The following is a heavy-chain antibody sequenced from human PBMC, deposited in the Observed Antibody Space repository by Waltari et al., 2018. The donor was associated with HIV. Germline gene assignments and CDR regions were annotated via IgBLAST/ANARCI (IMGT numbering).Heavy chain of an antibody. D-gene: IGHD6-13*01. CDR3: AKDEAGAGSPEVWFDP. CDR1: GSTFSRYP. Sequence: EMQLLESGGGLVQPGGSLRLSFAASGSTFSRYPLHWVRQAPGEGLEWVSGISDSTGRTYYGDSVKGRFTISRDNSKNTLYLQMSSLRVEDTAIYYCAKDEAGAGSPEVWFDPWGQGTLVTVSS. V-gene: IGHV3-23*01. CDR2: ISDSTGRT. J-gene: IGHJ5*02.